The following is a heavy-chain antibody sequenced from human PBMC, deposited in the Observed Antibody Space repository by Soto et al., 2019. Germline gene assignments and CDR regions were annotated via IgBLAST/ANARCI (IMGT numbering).Heavy chain of an antibody. J-gene: IGHJ5*02. CDR2: IRQDGNEK. D-gene: IGHD1-26*01. CDR3: ARDSLATIIPFDP. Sequence: GGSLRLSCAASGFTFSSYWMSWVLQAPGKGLEWVATIRQDGNEKYYMDSVKGRFTISRDNTKNSLFLQMNNLIAEDTAVYNCARDSLATIIPFDPWGQGTLVTVSS. V-gene: IGHV3-7*01. CDR1: GFTFSSYW.